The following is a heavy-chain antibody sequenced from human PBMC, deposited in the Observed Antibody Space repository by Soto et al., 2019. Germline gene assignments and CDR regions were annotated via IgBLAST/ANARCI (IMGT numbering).Heavy chain of an antibody. CDR3: ATAHGDCSGGSCHSGYYYGIDV. CDR2: IYHSGST. CDR1: GGSISSSDW. J-gene: IGHJ6*02. Sequence: PSETLSLICVVSGGSISSSDWWSWVRQPPGKGLEWIGEIYHSGSTNYNPSLKSRVTISVDKSKNQFSLKLSSVTAADTAVYYCATAHGDCSGGSCHSGYYYGIDVWGQGTTVTVSS. V-gene: IGHV4-4*02. D-gene: IGHD2-15*01.